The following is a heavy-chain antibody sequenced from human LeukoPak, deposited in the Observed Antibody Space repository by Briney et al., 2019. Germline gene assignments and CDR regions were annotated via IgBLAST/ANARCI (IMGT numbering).Heavy chain of an antibody. Sequence: PSETLSLTCTVSGGSVSSGSYFWSWIRQPPGKGLEWIGYIYYSGSTNYNPSLKSRVTISVDTSKNQFSLKLSSVTAADTAVYYCASQGSGTYDPWGQGTLVTVSS. J-gene: IGHJ5*02. CDR3: ASQGSGTYDP. V-gene: IGHV4-61*01. CDR2: IYYSGST. CDR1: GGSVSSGSYF. D-gene: IGHD3-10*01.